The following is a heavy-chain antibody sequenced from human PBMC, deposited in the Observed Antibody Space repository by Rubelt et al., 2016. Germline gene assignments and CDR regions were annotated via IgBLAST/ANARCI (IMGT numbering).Heavy chain of an antibody. V-gene: IGHV1-8*02. J-gene: IGHJ6*02. D-gene: IGHD6-13*01. Sequence: QVQLVQSGAEVKKPGASVKVSCKASGYTFTSYGISWVRQAPGQGLEWMGWMNPNSGNTGYAQKFQGRVTMTRNTSISTAYMELSSLRSEDTAVYYCARGARYSSSWYYYYYGMDVWGQGTTVTVSS. CDR1: GYTFTSYG. CDR2: MNPNSGNT. CDR3: ARGARYSSSWYYYYYGMDV.